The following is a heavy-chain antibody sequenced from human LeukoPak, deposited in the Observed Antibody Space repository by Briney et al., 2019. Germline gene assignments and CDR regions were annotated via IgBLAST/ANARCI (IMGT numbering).Heavy chain of an antibody. CDR1: GYTFTGYY. CDR2: INPNSGGT. J-gene: IGHJ2*01. V-gene: IGHV1-2*02. D-gene: IGHD3-10*01. Sequence: RASVKVSCKASGYTFTGYYMHWVRQAPGQGLEWMGWINPNSGGTNYAQKFQGRATMTRDTSISTAYMELSRLRSDDTAVYYCARGLAVRGVIDWYFDLWGRGTLVTVSS. CDR3: ARGLAVRGVIDWYFDL.